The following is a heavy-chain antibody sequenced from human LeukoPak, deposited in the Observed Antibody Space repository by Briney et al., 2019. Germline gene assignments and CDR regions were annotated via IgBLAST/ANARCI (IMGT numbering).Heavy chain of an antibody. Sequence: SETLSLTCTVSGGSINNYYWSWIRQPPGKGLEWIGYKYYSGTTKYNPSLKSRVTISLDTSKNQFSLKLTPVTTADTAVYYCATHTTSYGEDYWGQVALVTVSS. D-gene: IGHD4/OR15-4a*01. J-gene: IGHJ4*02. V-gene: IGHV4-59*12. CDR1: GGSINNYY. CDR3: ATHTTSYGEDY. CDR2: KYYSGTT.